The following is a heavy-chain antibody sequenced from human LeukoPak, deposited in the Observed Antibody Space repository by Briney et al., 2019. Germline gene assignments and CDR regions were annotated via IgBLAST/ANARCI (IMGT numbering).Heavy chain of an antibody. CDR3: AKVVGATTVDY. J-gene: IGHJ4*02. V-gene: IGHV3-23*01. CDR2: ISGSGGST. CDR1: GFTFSFYA. D-gene: IGHD1-26*01. Sequence: GGSLRLSCAASGFTFSFYAMSWVRQAPGKGLEWVSTISGSGGSTYYADSVKGRFTISRDNSKNTLYLQMNSLRAEDTAVYYCAKVVGATTVDYWGQGTLVTVSS.